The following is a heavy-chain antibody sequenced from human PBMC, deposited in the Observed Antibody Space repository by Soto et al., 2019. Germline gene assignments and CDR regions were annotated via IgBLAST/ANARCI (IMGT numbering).Heavy chain of an antibody. V-gene: IGHV3-74*01. Sequence: PGGSVRLSCAASGFTFSSYWMHWVRQAPGKGLVWVSRINTDGSSTSYADSVRGRFTISRDNAKNTVYLQMNSLSAEDTAVYYCARVGLAAATDYWGQGTLVTVSS. D-gene: IGHD2-2*01. J-gene: IGHJ4*02. CDR2: INTDGSST. CDR1: GFTFSSYW. CDR3: ARVGLAAATDY.